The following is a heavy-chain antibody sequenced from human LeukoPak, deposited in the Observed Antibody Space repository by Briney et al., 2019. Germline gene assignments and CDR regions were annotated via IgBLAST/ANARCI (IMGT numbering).Heavy chain of an antibody. V-gene: IGHV4-38-2*01. D-gene: IGHD3-22*01. Sequence: GALRLSCAASGFTFSSYAMSWVRQPPGKGLEWIGSIYYSGSTYYNPSLKSRVTISVDTSKNQFSLKLSSVTAADTAVYYCARHYYDSSGHVGHDAFDIWGQGTMVTVSS. J-gene: IGHJ3*02. CDR3: ARHYYDSSGHVGHDAFDI. CDR2: IYYSGST. CDR1: GFTFSSYA.